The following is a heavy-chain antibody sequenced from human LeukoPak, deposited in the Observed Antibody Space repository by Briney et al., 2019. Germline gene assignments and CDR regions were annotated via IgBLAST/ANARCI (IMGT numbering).Heavy chain of an antibody. D-gene: IGHD4-23*01. J-gene: IGHJ4*02. CDR1: GFTFTSSA. CDR2: IVVGSGNT. CDR3: AEDRKGGNLLYSFAS. V-gene: IGHV1-58*01. Sequence: SVKVSCKASGFTFTSSAVQWVRQARGQRLEWIGWIVVGSGNTNYAQKFQERVTITRDMSTGTAYMELSSLRSEDTAVYYCAEDRKGGNLLYSFASGGRGALATVPS.